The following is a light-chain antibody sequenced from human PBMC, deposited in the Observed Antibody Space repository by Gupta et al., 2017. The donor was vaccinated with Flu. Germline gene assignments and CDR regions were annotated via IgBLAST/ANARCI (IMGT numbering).Light chain of an antibody. CDR1: QIISSY. Sequence: DIQMTQSPTSLSASVGDRVIITCRASQIISSYLNWYQQKPGKAPNLLIYAASSLQSGVPSRFSGSGSGTDFTLTISSLQPEDFATYYCQQSYSTPHTFGGGTKVEIK. J-gene: IGKJ4*01. CDR3: QQSYSTPHT. CDR2: AAS. V-gene: IGKV1-39*01.